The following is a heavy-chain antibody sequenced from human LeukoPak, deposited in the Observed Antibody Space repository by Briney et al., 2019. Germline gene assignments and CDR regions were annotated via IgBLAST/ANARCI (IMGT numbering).Heavy chain of an antibody. CDR1: GFTFSSYA. D-gene: IGHD3-22*01. CDR2: ISYDGSNK. Sequence: GGSLRLSCAASGFTFSSYAMHWVRQAPGKGLEWVAVISYDGSNKYYADSVKGRFTISRDNSKNTLYLQMNSLRAEDTAVYYCARAMGYYGDYYFDYWGQGTLVTVSS. J-gene: IGHJ4*02. CDR3: ARAMGYYGDYYFDY. V-gene: IGHV3-30*04.